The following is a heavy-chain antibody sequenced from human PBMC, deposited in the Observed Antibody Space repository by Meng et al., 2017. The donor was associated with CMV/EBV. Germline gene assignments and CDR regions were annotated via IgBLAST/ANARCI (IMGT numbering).Heavy chain of an antibody. CDR1: GGSISSYY. J-gene: IGHJ5*02. CDR3: ARGGSSSGYWFDP. V-gene: IGHV4-59*01. D-gene: IGHD3-22*01. CDR2: IYYSGST. Sequence: SETLSLTCTVSGGSISSYYWSWIRQPPGKGLEWIGYIYYSGSTNYNPSLKSRVTISVDTSKNQFSLKLSSVTAADTAVYYCARGGSSSGYWFDPWGQGTLVTVSS.